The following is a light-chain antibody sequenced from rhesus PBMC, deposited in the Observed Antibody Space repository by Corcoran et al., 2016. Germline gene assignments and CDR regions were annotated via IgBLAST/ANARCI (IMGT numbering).Light chain of an antibody. CDR3: QKYNSSPLT. J-gene: IGKJ4*01. CDR2: GAS. V-gene: IGKV3-53*01. Sequence: QVILTQSPATLSVSPGERATRSCRASQSAGSSSAWYQQKPGQAPRLLIYGASSRATGIPDRFSGSGSGTEFTLTISSLEPEDFAVYYCQKYNSSPLTFSEGTKVEIK. CDR1: QSAGSS.